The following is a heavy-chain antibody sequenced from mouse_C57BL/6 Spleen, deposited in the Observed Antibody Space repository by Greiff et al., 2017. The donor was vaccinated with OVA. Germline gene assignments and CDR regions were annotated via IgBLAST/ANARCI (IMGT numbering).Heavy chain of an antibody. CDR2: IYPGDGDT. V-gene: IGHV1-82*01. CDR1: GYAFSSSW. J-gene: IGHJ2*01. D-gene: IGHD2-1*01. Sequence: VKVVESGPELVKPGASVKISCKASGYAFSSSWMNWVKQRPGKGLEWIGRIYPGDGDTNYNGKFKGKATLTADKSSSTAYMQLSSLTSEDSAVYFCARYLYGNYLYFDYWGQGTTLTVSS. CDR3: ARYLYGNYLYFDY.